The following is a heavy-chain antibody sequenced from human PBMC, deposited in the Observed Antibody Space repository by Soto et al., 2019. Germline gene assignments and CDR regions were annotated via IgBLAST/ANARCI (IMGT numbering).Heavy chain of an antibody. CDR3: ARAVAVAADFDY. Sequence: QVQLVQSGAEEKKPGASVKVSCKASGYTFTGYAMHWVRQAPGHRLEWMGWINAGNGNTKYSQKFQGRVTITMDTSASTTYMELSSLRSEDTAVYYCARAVAVAADFDYWGQGTLVTVSS. V-gene: IGHV1-3*05. J-gene: IGHJ4*02. D-gene: IGHD6-19*01. CDR2: INAGNGNT. CDR1: GYTFTGYA.